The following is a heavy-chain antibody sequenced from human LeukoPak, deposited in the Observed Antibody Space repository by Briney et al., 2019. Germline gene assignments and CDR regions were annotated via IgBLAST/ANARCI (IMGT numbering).Heavy chain of an antibody. D-gene: IGHD6-13*01. Sequence: SETLSLTCTVSGGSISSYYWSWIRQPPGKGLEWIGYIYYSGSTNYNPSLKSRVTISVDTSKNQFSLKLSSVTAVDTAVYYCVRGGGGRGSSWYWRAFDIWGQGTMVTVSS. J-gene: IGHJ3*02. CDR3: VRGGGGRGSSWYWRAFDI. CDR2: IYYSGST. V-gene: IGHV4-59*01. CDR1: GGSISSYY.